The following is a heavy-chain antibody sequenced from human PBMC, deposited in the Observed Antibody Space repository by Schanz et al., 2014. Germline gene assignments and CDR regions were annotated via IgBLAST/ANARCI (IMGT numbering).Heavy chain of an antibody. CDR2: IRYNGINE. D-gene: IGHD1-1*01. V-gene: IGHV3-30*02. CDR3: ARDGVAATTDFEY. Sequence: VHLVESGGGLVKPGGSLRLSCGASGFTFSDYSMNWVRQAPGKGLEWVAFIRYNGINEYYADSVKGRFTISRDNSKNTLYLQMNSLRAEDTAVYYCARDGVAATTDFEYWGQGALVTVSS. CDR1: GFTFSDYS. J-gene: IGHJ4*02.